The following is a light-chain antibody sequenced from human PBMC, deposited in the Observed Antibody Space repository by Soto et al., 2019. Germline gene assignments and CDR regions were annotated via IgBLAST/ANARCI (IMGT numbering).Light chain of an antibody. J-gene: IGKJ3*01. Sequence: EIVLTQSPGTLSLSPGERATLSCRASQSVSSSYLAWYQQKPGQAPRLLIYGASSRATGIPDRFSDSGSVTDFKLAISRLEPEDCAVYYCQQYGSSPLSTFGPGTKVDIK. CDR1: QSVSSSY. CDR2: GAS. CDR3: QQYGSSPLST. V-gene: IGKV3-20*01.